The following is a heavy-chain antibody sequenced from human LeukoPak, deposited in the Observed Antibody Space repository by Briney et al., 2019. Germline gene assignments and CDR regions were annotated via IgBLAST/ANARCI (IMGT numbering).Heavy chain of an antibody. CDR3: ARQLGYCSDGSCYFPY. CDR1: GYTFTNFA. J-gene: IGHJ4*02. D-gene: IGHD2-15*01. V-gene: IGHV7-4-1*02. CDR2: INTITGNP. Sequence: ASVKVSCKASGYTFTNFAINWVRQAPGQGPEWMGWINTITGNPTYAQGFTGRFVFSLDTSVSTAYLQISSLEAEDTAVYYCARQLGYCSDGSCYFPYWGQGTLVTVSS.